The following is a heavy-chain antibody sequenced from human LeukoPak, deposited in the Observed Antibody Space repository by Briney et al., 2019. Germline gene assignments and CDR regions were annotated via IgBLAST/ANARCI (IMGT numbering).Heavy chain of an antibody. V-gene: IGHV3-21*01. Sequence: KTGGSLRLSCAASGFTFSSYSMNWVRQAPGKGLGWVSSISSSSSYIYYADSVKGRFTISRDNAKNSLYLQMNSLRAEDTAVYYCARVHPYSNCFDYWGQGTLVTVSS. J-gene: IGHJ4*02. CDR1: GFTFSSYS. CDR2: ISSSSSYI. CDR3: ARVHPYSNCFDY. D-gene: IGHD4-11*01.